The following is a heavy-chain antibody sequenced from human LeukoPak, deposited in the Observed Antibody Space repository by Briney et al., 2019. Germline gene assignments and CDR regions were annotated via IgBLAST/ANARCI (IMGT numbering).Heavy chain of an antibody. Sequence: SGPTLVNPTQTLTLTCTFSGFSLNTSAVGVGWIRQPPGRALEWLALIYGDDDKRYSPSLKSRLTISKDTSKNQVVLTMTNMDPVDTATYYCAHIGLVTDFDYWGQGTLVTVSS. CDR3: AHIGLVTDFDY. J-gene: IGHJ4*02. CDR2: IYGDDDK. V-gene: IGHV2-5*02. D-gene: IGHD3/OR15-3a*01. CDR1: GFSLNTSAVG.